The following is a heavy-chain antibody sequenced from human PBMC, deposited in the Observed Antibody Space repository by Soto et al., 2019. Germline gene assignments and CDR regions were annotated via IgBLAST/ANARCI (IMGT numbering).Heavy chain of an antibody. V-gene: IGHV4-39*01. Sequence: PSETLSLTCTVSGGSISSSSYYWGWIRQPPGKGLEWIGSIYYSGSTYYNPSLKSRVTISVDTSKNQFSLKLSSVTAADTAVYYCVRLVIPVYWYFDLWGRGTLVTVSS. CDR3: VRLVIPVYWYFDL. CDR1: GGSISSSSYY. J-gene: IGHJ2*01. D-gene: IGHD3-22*01. CDR2: IYYSGST.